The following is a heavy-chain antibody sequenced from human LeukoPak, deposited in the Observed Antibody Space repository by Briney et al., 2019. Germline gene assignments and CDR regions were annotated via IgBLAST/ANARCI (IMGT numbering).Heavy chain of an antibody. CDR3: AGWFGEFSY. CDR1: GGSISSSSYY. Sequence: PSETLSLTCTVPGGSISSSSYYWGWIRQPPGKGLEWIGSIYYSGSTYYNPSLKSRVTISVDTSKNQFSLKLSSVTAADTAVYYCAGWFGEFSYWGRGTLVTVSS. V-gene: IGHV4-39*01. D-gene: IGHD3-10*01. J-gene: IGHJ4*02. CDR2: IYYSGST.